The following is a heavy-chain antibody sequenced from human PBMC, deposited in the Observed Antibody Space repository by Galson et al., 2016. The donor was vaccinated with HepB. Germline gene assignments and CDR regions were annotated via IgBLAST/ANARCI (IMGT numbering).Heavy chain of an antibody. Sequence: SLRLSCAASGFSFSNYWIHWVRQAPGKGLVWVSRISSDGRSISYADSVKGRFTISRDNAKNTLFLQLNSLRADDTAVYYCARDVSDSSQKVVLPNDAFDLWGQGTLVIVSS. D-gene: IGHD2-21*01. CDR3: ARDVSDSSQKVVLPNDAFDL. CDR2: ISSDGRSI. V-gene: IGHV3-74*01. J-gene: IGHJ3*01. CDR1: GFSFSNYW.